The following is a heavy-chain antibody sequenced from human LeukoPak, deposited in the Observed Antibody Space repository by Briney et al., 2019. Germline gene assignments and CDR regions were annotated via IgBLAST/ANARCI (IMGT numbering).Heavy chain of an antibody. D-gene: IGHD6-13*01. CDR2: IRTRSSHI. CDR3: ARDSSPLYYYMDV. J-gene: IGHJ6*03. V-gene: IGHV3-21*01. CDR1: GFTFSSYS. Sequence: PGGSLRLSCAASGFTFSSYSMNWVRQAPGRGLEWVSSIRTRSSHISYADSVKGRFTISRDNAKKSLYLQMNSLRAEDTAVYYCARDSSPLYYYMDVWGKGTTVTVSS.